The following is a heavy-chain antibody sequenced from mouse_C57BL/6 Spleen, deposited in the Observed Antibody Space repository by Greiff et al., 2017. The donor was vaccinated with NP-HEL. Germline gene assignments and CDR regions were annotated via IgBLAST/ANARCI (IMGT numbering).Heavy chain of an antibody. V-gene: IGHV1-18*01. J-gene: IGHJ1*03. CDR3: ARLGLRRDWYFDV. CDR2: INPNNGGT. D-gene: IGHD2-4*01. CDR1: GYTFTDYN. Sequence: EVKLMESGPELVKPGASVKIPCKASGYTFTDYNMDWVKQSHGKSLEWIGDINPNNGGTIYNQKFKGKATLTVDKSSSTAYMELRSLTSEDTAVYYCARLGLRRDWYFDVWGTGTTVTVSS.